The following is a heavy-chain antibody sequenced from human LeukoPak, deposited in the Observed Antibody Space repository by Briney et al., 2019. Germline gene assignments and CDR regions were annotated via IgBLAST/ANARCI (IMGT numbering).Heavy chain of an antibody. CDR1: GGSFSGYY. Sequence: PSETLSLTCAVYGGSFSGYYWSWIRQPPGKGLERIGEINHSGSTNYNPSLKSRVTISVDTSKNQFSLKLSSVTAADTAVYYCARQTGSGLFILPGGQGTLVTVSS. CDR2: INHSGST. V-gene: IGHV4-34*01. J-gene: IGHJ4*02. CDR3: ARQTGSGLFILP. D-gene: IGHD3/OR15-3a*01.